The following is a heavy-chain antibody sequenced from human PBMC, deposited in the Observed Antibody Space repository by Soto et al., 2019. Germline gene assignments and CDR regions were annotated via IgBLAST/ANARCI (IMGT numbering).Heavy chain of an antibody. J-gene: IGHJ3*02. CDR2: ISSSGDST. CDR3: AHPRGYGVFDAVDI. Sequence: PGGSLRLSCAASGFIFRNYAMNWVRQAPGKGLEWVSAISSSGDSTYYAESVRGRFTISRDNSINTLYLHMRSLRPEDTAVYYCAHPRGYGVFDAVDIWGQGTMVTVSS. CDR1: GFIFRNYA. V-gene: IGHV3-23*01. D-gene: IGHD4-17*01.